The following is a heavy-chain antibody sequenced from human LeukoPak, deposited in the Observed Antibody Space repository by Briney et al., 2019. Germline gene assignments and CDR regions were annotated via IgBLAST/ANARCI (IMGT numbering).Heavy chain of an antibody. D-gene: IGHD3-22*01. J-gene: IGHJ4*02. CDR3: ARVDDSSGSMFDY. CDR2: ISASGNT. Sequence: SETLSLTCTVSGDSISSSYWNWIRQTPGKGLEWIGYISASGNTNYNPSLKSRIIISVDTSKNQFSLKLSSVTAADTAVYYCARVDDSSGSMFDYWGQGTLVTVSS. CDR1: GDSISSSY. V-gene: IGHV4-59*01.